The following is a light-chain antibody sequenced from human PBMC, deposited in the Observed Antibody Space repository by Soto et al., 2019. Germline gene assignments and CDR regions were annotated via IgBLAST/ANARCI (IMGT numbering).Light chain of an antibody. CDR2: AAS. CDR3: QQSYGIPQT. CDR1: QNVNRY. V-gene: IGKV1-39*01. J-gene: IGKJ1*01. Sequence: IQLTQSPSSLSASVGDRVTITCRTSQNVNRYLNWYQEQPGKAPKLLIYAASILQSGVPSRFSGSGSGTDFTLAISSLQPEDFTTYYSQQSYGIPQTFGPGTKVEMK.